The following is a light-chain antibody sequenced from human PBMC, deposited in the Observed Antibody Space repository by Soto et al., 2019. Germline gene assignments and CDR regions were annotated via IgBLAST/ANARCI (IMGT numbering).Light chain of an antibody. Sequence: EIVLTQSPGTLSLSPGERATLSCRASQSVSSSYLAWYPQKPGQAPRLRIYGASSRATGIPARFSGSGSGTDFTLTISRREPEDFAVSYGQQYGSSPRTWTFGQGNKVEIK. V-gene: IGKV3-20*01. J-gene: IGKJ1*01. CDR3: QQYGSSPRTWT. CDR2: GAS. CDR1: QSVSSSY.